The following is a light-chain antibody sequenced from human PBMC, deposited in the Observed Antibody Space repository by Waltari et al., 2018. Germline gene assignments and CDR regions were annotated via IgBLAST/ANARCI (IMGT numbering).Light chain of an antibody. J-gene: IGKJ2*01. Sequence: DIQMTQSPSSLSASVGDRVTITCQASQDISSYLNWYQQRPGKAPKLLIYDVSNLESGVPSRFSGGGSRTDFSFTISSLQSEDIATYYCQQYEDVPYTFGQGTKLMIK. CDR1: QDISSY. CDR3: QQYEDVPYT. CDR2: DVS. V-gene: IGKV1-33*01.